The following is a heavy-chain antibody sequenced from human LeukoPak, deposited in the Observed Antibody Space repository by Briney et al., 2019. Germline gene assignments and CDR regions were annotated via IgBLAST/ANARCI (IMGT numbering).Heavy chain of an antibody. CDR2: IYYSGST. CDR3: ARDCSSTSCSNGYYYYGMDV. CDR1: GGSLRSSGHW. J-gene: IGHJ6*02. Sequence: SETLSLTCTVFGGSLRSSGHWWVWIRQPPGKGLEWIGYIYYSGSTNYNPSLKSRVTISVDTSKNQFSLKLSSVTAADTAVYYCARDCSSTSCSNGYYYYGMDVWGQGTTVTVSS. D-gene: IGHD2-2*01. V-gene: IGHV4-61*08.